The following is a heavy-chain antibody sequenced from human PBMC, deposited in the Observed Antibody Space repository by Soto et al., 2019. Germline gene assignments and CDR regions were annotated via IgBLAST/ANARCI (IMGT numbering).Heavy chain of an antibody. CDR2: NYYSGIT. V-gene: IGHV4-31*03. CDR3: ARGSSIAGLYYGMDV. CDR1: GGSISSGGYY. D-gene: IGHD6-6*01. J-gene: IGHJ6*02. Sequence: QVQLQESGPGLVKPSQTLSLTCTVSGGSISSGGYYWTWIRQHPGKGLEWIGYNYYSGITYYNPSLKSRVTISLDTSKNQSARKLSSVTAADTAVYYCARGSSIAGLYYGMDVWGQGTTVTVSS.